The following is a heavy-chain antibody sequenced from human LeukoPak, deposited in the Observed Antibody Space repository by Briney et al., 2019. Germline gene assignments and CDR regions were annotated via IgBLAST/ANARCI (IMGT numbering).Heavy chain of an antibody. V-gene: IGHV4-59*08. D-gene: IGHD4/OR15-4a*01. CDR1: GGSISSYY. Sequence: SETLSLTCTVSGGSISSYYWSWIRQPPGKGLEYIGYINNDGSTNYNPSLKSRVTISLDTSKNQFSLKLSSVIAADTAVYYCATGAVAPNYWGQGTLITVSS. J-gene: IGHJ4*02. CDR2: INNDGST. CDR3: ATGAVAPNY.